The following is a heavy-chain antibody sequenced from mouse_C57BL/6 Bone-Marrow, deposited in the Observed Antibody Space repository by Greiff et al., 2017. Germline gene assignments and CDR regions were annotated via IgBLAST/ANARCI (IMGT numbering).Heavy chain of an antibody. CDR1: GYAFSSYW. CDR3: ARYYYYGSSWFSY. V-gene: IGHV1-80*01. CDR2: IYPGDGDT. J-gene: IGHJ3*01. D-gene: IGHD1-1*01. Sequence: QVQLQQSGAELVKPGASVKISCKASGYAFSSYWMNWVKQRPGKGLEWIGQIYPGDGDTNYNGKFKGKATLTADKSSSTSYMHLSSLTSEDSAVYFCARYYYYGSSWFSYWGQGTLVTVSA.